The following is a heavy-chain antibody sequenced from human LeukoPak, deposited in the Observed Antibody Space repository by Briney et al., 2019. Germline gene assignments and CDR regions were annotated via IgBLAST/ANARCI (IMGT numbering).Heavy chain of an antibody. D-gene: IGHD2-15*01. CDR2: ISGSGGST. V-gene: IGHV3-23*01. J-gene: IGHJ4*02. CDR3: ASSSYGAGGGFDY. Sequence: GGSLRLSCAASGFTFSTYNMNWVRQAPGKGLEWVSAISGSGGSTYYADSVKGRFTISRDNSKNTLYLQMNSLRAEDTAVYYCASSSYGAGGGFDYWGQGTLVTVSS. CDR1: GFTFSTYN.